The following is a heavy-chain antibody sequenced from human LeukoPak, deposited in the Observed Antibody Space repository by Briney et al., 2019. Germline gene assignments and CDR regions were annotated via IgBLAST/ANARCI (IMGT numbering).Heavy chain of an antibody. CDR2: ISGSGGST. D-gene: IGHD3-10*01. CDR1: GFTFSSYA. V-gene: IGHV3-23*01. Sequence: GGSLRLSCAASGFTFSSYAMSWVRQAPGKGLEWVSAISGSGGSTYYADSVKGRFTISRDNSKNTLYLKMNSLRAEDTAVYYCAKDERGDGSGSYTFFDYWGQGTLVTVSS. J-gene: IGHJ4*02. CDR3: AKDERGDGSGSYTFFDY.